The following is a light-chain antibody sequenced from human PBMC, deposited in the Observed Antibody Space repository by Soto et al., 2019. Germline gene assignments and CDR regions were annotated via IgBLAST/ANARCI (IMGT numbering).Light chain of an antibody. Sequence: EIVLPQSPGTLSLSPGERATLSCRASQSVSSSYLAWYQQKPGQAPRLVIYGASTRATGIPARFSGSGSGTDFTLTISSLQSEDLAVYYCQQCHNWPRTFGQGTKVDIK. CDR2: GAS. J-gene: IGKJ1*01. CDR1: QSVSSSY. V-gene: IGKV3-15*01. CDR3: QQCHNWPRT.